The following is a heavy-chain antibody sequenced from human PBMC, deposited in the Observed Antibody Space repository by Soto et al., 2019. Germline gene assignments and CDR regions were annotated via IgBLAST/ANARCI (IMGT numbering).Heavy chain of an antibody. Sequence: DVRLVESGGGLVQPGGSLRLSCAASSLPFSSNWRSWFRQAPGRGRGGGAPLKQEGSENYYVDSVKGRFTISRDNAKNSLYLQMSSLRADDTAVHYCARDGPFISVAAPAFQYAMDVWGQGTTVTVS. CDR1: SLPFSSNW. V-gene: IGHV3-7*03. D-gene: IGHD6-19*01. CDR2: LKQEGSEN. J-gene: IGHJ6*02. CDR3: ARDGPFISVAAPAFQYAMDV.